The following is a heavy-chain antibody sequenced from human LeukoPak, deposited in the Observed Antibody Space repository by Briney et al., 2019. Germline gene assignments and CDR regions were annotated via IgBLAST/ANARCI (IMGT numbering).Heavy chain of an antibody. V-gene: IGHV1-2*02. CDR1: GYTFTGYY. Sequence: ASVKVSCKASGYTFTGYYMHWVRQAPGQGLEWMGWINPNSGGTNYAQKFQGRVTMTRDTSISTAYMELSRLRSDDTAVYYCARDLGVVVATTPDYWDQGTLVTVSS. J-gene: IGHJ4*02. CDR3: ARDLGVVVATTPDY. CDR2: INPNSGGT. D-gene: IGHD5-12*01.